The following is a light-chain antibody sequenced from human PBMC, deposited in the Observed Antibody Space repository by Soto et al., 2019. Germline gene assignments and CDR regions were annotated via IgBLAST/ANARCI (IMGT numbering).Light chain of an antibody. J-gene: IGKJ5*01. CDR2: LAS. CDR1: QILLYSDGDNY. CDR3: MQALQTPNT. V-gene: IGKV2-28*01. Sequence: DIVMTQSPLSLGVTPGEAASISCRSSQILLYSDGDNYLDWYLQEPGQSPQLLIYLASNRASGVPARFSGSGSGTYFTLKISRVEAEDVGLYYCMQALQTPNTFGQGTRLEIK.